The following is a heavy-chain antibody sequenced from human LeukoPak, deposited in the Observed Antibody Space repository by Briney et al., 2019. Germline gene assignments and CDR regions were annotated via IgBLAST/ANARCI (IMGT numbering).Heavy chain of an antibody. V-gene: IGHV3-21*01. CDR3: ARDPGYLAFDI. J-gene: IGHJ3*02. CDR2: ISDSGSIT. CDR1: GFAFSSQA. D-gene: IGHD3-9*01. Sequence: GGSLRLSCAASGFAFSSQAMGWVRQAPGKGLEWVSVISDSGSITYYADSVKGRFTISRDNAKNSLDLQMNSLRAEDTAVYFCARDPGYLAFDIWGQGTTVTVSS.